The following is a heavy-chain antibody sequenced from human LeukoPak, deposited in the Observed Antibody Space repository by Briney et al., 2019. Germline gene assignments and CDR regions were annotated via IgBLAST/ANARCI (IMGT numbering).Heavy chain of an antibody. CDR3: ARESERSGWYDY. CDR2: ISGDGGST. CDR1: GFTFDDYA. V-gene: IGHV3-43*02. D-gene: IGHD6-19*01. Sequence: GGSLRLSCAASGFTFDDYAMHWVRQAPGKGLEWVSLISGDGGSTFYADSVKGRFTISRDNSKNSLYLQMSSLRSEDTALYYCARESERSGWYDYWGQGTLVTVSS. J-gene: IGHJ4*02.